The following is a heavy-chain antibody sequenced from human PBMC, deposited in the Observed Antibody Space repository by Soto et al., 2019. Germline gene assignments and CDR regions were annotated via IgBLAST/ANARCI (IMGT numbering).Heavy chain of an antibody. V-gene: IGHV4-34*01. D-gene: IGHD3-10*01. Sequence: ETLSLTCTVYGGSFSGYYWSWIRQPPGKGLEWIGEINHSGSTNYNPSLKSRVTISVDTSKNQFSLKLSSVTAADTAVYYCARDCPITMVRRYGMDVWGQGTTVTVSS. CDR3: ARDCPITMVRRYGMDV. CDR1: GGSFSGYY. J-gene: IGHJ6*02. CDR2: INHSGST.